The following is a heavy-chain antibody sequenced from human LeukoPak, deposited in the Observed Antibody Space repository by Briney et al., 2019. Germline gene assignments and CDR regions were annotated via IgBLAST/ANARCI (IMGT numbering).Heavy chain of an antibody. V-gene: IGHV1-8*01. D-gene: IGHD3-10*01. CDR3: ARGRASYYYGSGS. J-gene: IGHJ3*01. CDR2: MNPNSGNT. Sequence: GASVKVSCKDSGYTFTSYDINWVRQATGQGLEWMGWMNPNSGNTGYAQKFQGRVTMTRDTSISTAYMELSSLRSEDTAVYYCARGRASYYYGSGSWGQGTMVTVSS. CDR1: GYTFTSYD.